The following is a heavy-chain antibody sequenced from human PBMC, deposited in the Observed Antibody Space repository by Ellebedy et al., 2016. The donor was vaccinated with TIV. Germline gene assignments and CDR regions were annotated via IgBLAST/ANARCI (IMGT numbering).Heavy chain of an antibody. V-gene: IGHV4-59*08. D-gene: IGHD4-23*01. CDR1: GGSFTGYY. Sequence: MPSETLSLTCAVYGGSFTGYYWSWIRQPPGKGLEWIGYIYYSGSTNYNPSFKSRVTISVDTSKNQFSLKLSSVTAADTAVYYCARRMTTVAKFDYWGQGTLVTVSS. J-gene: IGHJ4*02. CDR2: IYYSGST. CDR3: ARRMTTVAKFDY.